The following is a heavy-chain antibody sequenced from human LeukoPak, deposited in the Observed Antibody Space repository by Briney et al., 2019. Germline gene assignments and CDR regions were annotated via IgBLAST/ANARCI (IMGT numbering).Heavy chain of an antibody. CDR2: INPNSGGT. D-gene: IGHD2-21*02. CDR1: GYTFTGYY. J-gene: IGHJ6*04. Sequence: ASVKVSCKASGYTFTGYYMHWVRQAPGQGLEWMGWINPNSGGTNYAQKFQGRVTMTRDTSISTAYMELSRLRSDDTAVYYCARDNREVRGGDCFDVWGKGTTVTISS. CDR3: ARDNREVRGGDCFDV. V-gene: IGHV1-2*02.